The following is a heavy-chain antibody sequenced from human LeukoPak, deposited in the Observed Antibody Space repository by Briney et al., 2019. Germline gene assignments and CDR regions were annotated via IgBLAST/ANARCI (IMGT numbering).Heavy chain of an antibody. CDR1: GGSYNNYY. J-gene: IGHJ6*03. CDR3: ARGTGFGVVFNYYQYYMDV. Sequence: SETLSLTCAVYGGSYNNYYWRWIRQPPGTGLEWIGEINHSGSTKYNPSLKSRVTISVDTSKNQFSLKLTSVTAADTAVYYCARGTGFGVVFNYYQYYMDVWGKGTTVTVSS. CDR2: INHSGST. D-gene: IGHD3-3*01. V-gene: IGHV4-34*01.